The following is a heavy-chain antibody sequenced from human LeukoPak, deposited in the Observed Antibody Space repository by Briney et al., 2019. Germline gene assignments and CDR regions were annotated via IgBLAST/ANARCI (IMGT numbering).Heavy chain of an antibody. CDR1: GFSFAYNW. CDR3: ARSRDGTLDI. D-gene: IGHD5-24*01. V-gene: IGHV3-74*01. Sequence: GGSLRLSCVASGFSFAYNWVDWVRHAPGEGLVWVSSIDPDGSSRNYAESVKGRFTLSRDTAKNTVYLQMDSLRVEDTAMYYCARSRDGTLDIWGQGTMVTVSS. J-gene: IGHJ3*02. CDR2: IDPDGSSR.